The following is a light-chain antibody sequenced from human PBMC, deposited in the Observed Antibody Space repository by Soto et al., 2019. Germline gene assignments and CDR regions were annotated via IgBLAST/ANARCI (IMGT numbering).Light chain of an antibody. CDR1: QYIHTH. V-gene: IGKV1-27*01. CDR2: GAS. Sequence: DIQMTQSPSSLSASVGDRVTITCRASQYIHTHLAWYQQKPGNSPKLLVYGASTLHSGLPSRFSASGSGTDFILTISSLQSEDVATYYCQTYDKAPWTFGPGTRV. CDR3: QTYDKAPWT. J-gene: IGKJ1*01.